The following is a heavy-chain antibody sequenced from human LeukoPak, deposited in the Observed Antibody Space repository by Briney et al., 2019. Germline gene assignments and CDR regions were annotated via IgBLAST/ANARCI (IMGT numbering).Heavy chain of an antibody. J-gene: IGHJ4*02. Sequence: ASVKVSCKASGYTFTSYGISWVRQAPGQGLEWMGWISAYNGNTNYAQKLQGRVTMTTDTFTGTAYMELRSLRSDDTAVYYCARDSDSSGWSGFDYWGQGTLVTVSS. CDR3: ARDSDSSGWSGFDY. V-gene: IGHV1-18*01. CDR1: GYTFTSYG. CDR2: ISAYNGNT. D-gene: IGHD6-19*01.